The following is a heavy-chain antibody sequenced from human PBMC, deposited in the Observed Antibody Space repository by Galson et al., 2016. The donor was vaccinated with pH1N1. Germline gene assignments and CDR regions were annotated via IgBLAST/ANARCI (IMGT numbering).Heavy chain of an antibody. CDR1: GYTFTNYG. J-gene: IGHJ4*02. CDR2: IITYNGNA. Sequence: SVKVSCKASGYTFTNYGISWVRQAPGQGLEWMGWIITYNGNADYAEHLQGRVTMTTDTSTNTAYMELRSLRSDDTAVYYCARRYYFDYWGQGTLVAVSS. V-gene: IGHV1-18*04. CDR3: ARRYYFDY.